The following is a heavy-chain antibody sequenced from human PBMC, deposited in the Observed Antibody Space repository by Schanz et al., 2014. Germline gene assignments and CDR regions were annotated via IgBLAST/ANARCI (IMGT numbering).Heavy chain of an antibody. CDR3: ARDRVQYSSGWYSDS. J-gene: IGHJ4*02. D-gene: IGHD6-19*01. V-gene: IGHV3-21*01. CDR2: ISDSSSYI. CDR1: GFTFSDYS. Sequence: EVHLVESGGGLAKPGGSLRLSCGASGFTFSDYSMNWVRQAPGKGLEWVSSISDSSSYIYYADSVKGRFTISRDNAKNSLYLQMSSLRAEDTAVYYCARDRVQYSSGWYSDSWGQGTLVTVSS.